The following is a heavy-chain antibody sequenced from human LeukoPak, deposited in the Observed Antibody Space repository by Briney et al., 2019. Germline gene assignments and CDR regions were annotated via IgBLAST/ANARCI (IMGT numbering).Heavy chain of an antibody. CDR2: ISSSSSYI. D-gene: IGHD6-13*01. CDR3: ARGVIAAAAYYYGMDV. V-gene: IGHV3-21*01. J-gene: IGHJ6*04. CDR1: RFTFSSYS. Sequence: GRSLRLSCAASRFTFSSYSMNWVRQAPGKGLEWVSSISSSSSYIYYADSVKGRFTISRDNAKNSLYLQMNSLRAEDTAVYYCARGVIAAAAYYYGMDVWGKGTTVTVSS.